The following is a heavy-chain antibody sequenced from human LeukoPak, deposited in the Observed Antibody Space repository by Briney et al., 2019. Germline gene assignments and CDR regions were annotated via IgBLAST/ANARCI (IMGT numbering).Heavy chain of an antibody. D-gene: IGHD3-3*01. J-gene: IGHJ5*02. Sequence: PSETLSLTCSVSGVSISAYYWSWIRQPAGKGLEWIGRIYPGESIYASENTNYNPSLKSRVSMSGDTSKNQFSLKLSSVTAADTAVYYCARQLPLGVYYDFWSGHSNWFDPWGQGTLVTVSS. CDR1: GVSISAYY. CDR3: ARQLPLGVYYDFWSGHSNWFDP. V-gene: IGHV4-4*07. CDR2: IYPGESIYASENT.